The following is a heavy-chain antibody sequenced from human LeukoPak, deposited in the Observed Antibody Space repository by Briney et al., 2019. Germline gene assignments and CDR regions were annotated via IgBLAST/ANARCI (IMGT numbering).Heavy chain of an antibody. CDR1: GGSISSSSYY. CDR2: ISYTGIT. Sequence: SETLSLTCTVSGGSISSSSYYWGWIRQPPGEGLEWIGSISYTGITAYKSSLESRATISLDTSNNQFSLTLTSVTAADTAIYYCARDRTGWASDYWGQGTLVTVSS. J-gene: IGHJ4*02. CDR3: ARDRTGWASDY. V-gene: IGHV4-39*07. D-gene: IGHD1-14*01.